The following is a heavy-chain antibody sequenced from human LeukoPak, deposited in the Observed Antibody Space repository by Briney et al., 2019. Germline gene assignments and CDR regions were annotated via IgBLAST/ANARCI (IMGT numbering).Heavy chain of an antibody. CDR3: ARSNQADDY. CDR1: GFTFSNYW. V-gene: IGHV3-74*01. CDR2: INPGGSST. D-gene: IGHD4-11*01. Sequence: GSLRLSCAASGFTFSNYWLHWVRQVPGKGLVRVSRINPGGSSTTYADSVKGRFTISRDNAKNTLYLQMNSLRAEDTAVYYCARSNQADDYWGQGTLVTVSS. J-gene: IGHJ4*02.